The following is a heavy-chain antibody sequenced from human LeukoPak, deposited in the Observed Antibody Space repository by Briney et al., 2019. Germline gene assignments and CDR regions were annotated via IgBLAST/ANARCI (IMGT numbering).Heavy chain of an antibody. CDR3: AKDKADSSGYYYFEAFDI. CDR1: GFTFDDYA. Sequence: PGRSLRLSCAASGFTFDDYAMHWVRQAPGKGLEWVSGISWNSGSIGYADSVKGRFTISRDNAKNSLYLQMNSLGAEDTALCYCAKDKADSSGYYYFEAFDIWGQGTMVTVSS. D-gene: IGHD3-22*01. CDR2: ISWNSGSI. V-gene: IGHV3-9*01. J-gene: IGHJ3*02.